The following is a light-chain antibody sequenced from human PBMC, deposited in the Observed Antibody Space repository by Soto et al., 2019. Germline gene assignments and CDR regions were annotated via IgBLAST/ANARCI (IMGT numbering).Light chain of an antibody. CDR3: SSYTTSSTVV. J-gene: IGLJ2*01. CDR1: ISDVGGYNY. Sequence: QSVLTQPASVSGSPGQSITISCTGTISDVGGYNYVSWYQQHPGKAPKLMIYDVSDRPSGVSNRFSGSKSGNTASLTISGLQAEDEADYYCSSYTTSSTVVFGGGTK. V-gene: IGLV2-14*03. CDR2: DVS.